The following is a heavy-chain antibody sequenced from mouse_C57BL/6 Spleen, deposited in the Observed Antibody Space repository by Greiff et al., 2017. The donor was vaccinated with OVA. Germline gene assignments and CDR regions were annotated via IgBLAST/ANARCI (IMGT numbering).Heavy chain of an antibody. CDR3: ARLYYGSSYGYFDG. CDR2: INPNNGGT. D-gene: IGHD1-1*01. CDR1: GYTFTDYN. J-gene: IGHJ1*03. Sequence: EVQLQQSGPELAKPGASVKIPCKASGYTFTDYNMDWVKQSHGKSLEWIGDINPNNGGTIYNQKFKGKATLTVDKSSSTAYMELRSLTAEDTAVYYWARLYYGSSYGYFDGWDTGTTVTVSA. V-gene: IGHV1-18*01.